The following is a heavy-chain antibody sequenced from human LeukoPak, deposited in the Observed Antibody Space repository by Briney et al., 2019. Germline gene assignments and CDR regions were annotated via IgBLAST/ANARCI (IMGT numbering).Heavy chain of an antibody. Sequence: DSVKGRFTISRDNSKNTLYLQMNSLRAEDTAVYYCARAITIFVMDVWGQGTTVTVSS. V-gene: IGHV3-30*01. D-gene: IGHD3-3*01. J-gene: IGHJ6*02. CDR3: ARAITIFVMDV.